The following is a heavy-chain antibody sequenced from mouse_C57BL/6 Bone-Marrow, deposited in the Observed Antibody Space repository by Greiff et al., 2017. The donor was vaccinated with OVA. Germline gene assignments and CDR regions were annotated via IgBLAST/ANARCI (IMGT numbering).Heavy chain of an antibody. V-gene: IGHV5-4*01. J-gene: IGHJ2*01. CDR1: GFTFSSYA. CDR2: ISDGGSYT. D-gene: IGHD1-1*01. CDR3: AREIEGTTVPFDY. Sequence: EVQRVESGGGLVKPGGSLKLSCAASGFTFSSYAMSWVRQTPEKRLEWVATISDGGSYTYYPDNVKGRFTISRDNAKNNLYLQMSHLKSEDTAMYYCAREIEGTTVPFDYWGQGTTLTVSS.